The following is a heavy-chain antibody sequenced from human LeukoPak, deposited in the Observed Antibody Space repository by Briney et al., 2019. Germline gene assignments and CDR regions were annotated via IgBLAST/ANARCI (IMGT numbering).Heavy chain of an antibody. CDR1: GGSFSGYY. CDR2: VNDSGST. D-gene: IGHD6-19*01. V-gene: IGHV4-34*01. J-gene: IGHJ4*02. Sequence: PSETLSLTCALYGGSFSGYYWSWIRQPPGKGLEWIGEVNDSGSTNYNPSLKSRVTLSEDTSKKQFSLRLSSVTAADTAVYYCARGRGFGYNSGWYYFDYWGQGTLVTVSS. CDR3: ARGRGFGYNSGWYYFDY.